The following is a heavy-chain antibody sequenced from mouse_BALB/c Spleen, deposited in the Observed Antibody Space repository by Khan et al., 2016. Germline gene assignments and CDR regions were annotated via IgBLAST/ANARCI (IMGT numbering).Heavy chain of an antibody. J-gene: IGHJ4*01. CDR1: GFTFSNYW. CDR3: AVGCNTGGKVY. D-gene: IGHD3-3*01. CDR2: IRFKSENYAT. Sequence: EVELVESGGGLVPPGGSMTLSCVASGFTFSNYWMSWVRQSPETGLAWVAEIRFKSENYATHYAESVRGTFTISRDYSKTRLYLHMNSVRAKDTVVEYGAVGCNTGGKVYSGQTTSVT. V-gene: IGHV6-3*02.